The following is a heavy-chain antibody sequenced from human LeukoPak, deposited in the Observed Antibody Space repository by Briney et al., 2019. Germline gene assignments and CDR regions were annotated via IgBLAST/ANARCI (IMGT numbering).Heavy chain of an antibody. D-gene: IGHD2-15*01. CDR3: ARGYCSGGSCYYYYYYGMDV. Sequence: GGSLRPSCAAAGSTFSNYATDWVRQAPGKWLEWVAVISSDGSDRHSADSVKGRFTISRDNSKSTLYLQMNSLRAEDTAVYYCARGYCSGGSCYYYYYYGMDVWGQGSTVTVSS. J-gene: IGHJ6*02. V-gene: IGHV3-30*04. CDR2: ISSDGSDR. CDR1: GSTFSNYA.